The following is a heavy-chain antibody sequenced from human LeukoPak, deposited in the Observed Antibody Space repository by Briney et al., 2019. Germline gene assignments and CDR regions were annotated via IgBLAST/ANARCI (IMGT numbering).Heavy chain of an antibody. V-gene: IGHV3-66*01. CDR1: GGSISSTSYY. CDR2: IYSGGST. J-gene: IGHJ4*02. CDR3: ARVARIVGATIDY. Sequence: PSETLSLTCTVSGGSISSTSYYWGWIRQAPGKGLEWVSVIYSGGSTYYADSVKGRFTISRGNSKNTLYLQMNSLRAEDTAVYYCARVARIVGATIDYWGQGTLVTVSS. D-gene: IGHD1-26*01.